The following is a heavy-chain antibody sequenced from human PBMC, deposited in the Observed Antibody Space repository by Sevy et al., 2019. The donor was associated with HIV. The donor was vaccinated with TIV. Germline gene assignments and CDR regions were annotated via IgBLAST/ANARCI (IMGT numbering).Heavy chain of an antibody. J-gene: IGHJ6*03. V-gene: IGHV1-18*01. D-gene: IGHD4-17*01. Sequence: GSVKVSCKASGYTFTSYGISWVRQAPGQGLEWMGWISAYNGNTNYAQKLQGRVTMTTDTSTSTADMELRSLRSDDTAVYYCAGIDVPMTTGDYYYYMDVWGKGTTVTVSS. CDR1: GYTFTSYG. CDR2: ISAYNGNT. CDR3: AGIDVPMTTGDYYYYMDV.